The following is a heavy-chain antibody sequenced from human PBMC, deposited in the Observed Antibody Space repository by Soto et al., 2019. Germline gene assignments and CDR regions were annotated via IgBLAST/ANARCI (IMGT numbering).Heavy chain of an antibody. Sequence: SETLSLTCTVSGGSISSSSYYWGWIRQPPGKGLEWIGSIYYSGSTYYNPSLKSRVTISVDTSKNQFSLKLSSVTAADTAVYYCASRREYSSTAAYWGQGTLVTVSS. V-gene: IGHV4-39*01. D-gene: IGHD6-6*01. J-gene: IGHJ4*02. CDR3: ASRREYSSTAAY. CDR1: GGSISSSSYY. CDR2: IYYSGST.